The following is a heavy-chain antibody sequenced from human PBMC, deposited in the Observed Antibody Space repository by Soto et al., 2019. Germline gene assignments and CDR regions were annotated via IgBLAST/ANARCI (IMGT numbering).Heavy chain of an antibody. CDR2: IVVGSGNT. D-gene: IGHD1-1*01. V-gene: IGHV1-58*02. CDR1: GFTFSSSG. CDR3: ADEFARTDAHNWFEP. Sequence: SVKVSCKASGFTFSSSGIHWVRQARGQRLEWIGWIVVGSGNTNYAQKFQERVTITRDVSTNTAYMELTSLRSEDTAVYYCADEFARTDAHNWFEPWC. J-gene: IGHJ5*02.